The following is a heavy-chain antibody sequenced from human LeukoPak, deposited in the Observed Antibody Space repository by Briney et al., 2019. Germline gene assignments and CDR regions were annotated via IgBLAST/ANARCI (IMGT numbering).Heavy chain of an antibody. Sequence: PGGSLRLSCAASGFTFDDYGMSWVRQAPGQGLEWVSHIYWKGDIIRYADSVKGRFTSSRDNAKNSLYLQMNSLRVEDTALYYCARGLQYFEHWGQGVLVTVSS. J-gene: IGHJ4*02. CDR1: GFTFDDYG. V-gene: IGHV3-20*04. D-gene: IGHD4-11*01. CDR3: ARGLQYFEH. CDR2: IYWKGDII.